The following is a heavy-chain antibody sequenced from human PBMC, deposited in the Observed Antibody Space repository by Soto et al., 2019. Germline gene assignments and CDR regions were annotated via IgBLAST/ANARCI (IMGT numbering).Heavy chain of an antibody. V-gene: IGHV4-39*01. CDR1: GASVSSTSYY. CDR3: ARHDDLYTSFDY. J-gene: IGHJ4*02. Sequence: QLQLQESGPGLVKPSETVSLTCAVSGASVSSTSYYWAWIRQPPGRGLEWVGTSHSSGSSYYNPSPQSRVTIPLATSKSQFSLRLTSVTAPDTAVYFCARHDDLYTSFDYWGQGTLLSVSS. D-gene: IGHD2-2*02. CDR2: SHSSGSS.